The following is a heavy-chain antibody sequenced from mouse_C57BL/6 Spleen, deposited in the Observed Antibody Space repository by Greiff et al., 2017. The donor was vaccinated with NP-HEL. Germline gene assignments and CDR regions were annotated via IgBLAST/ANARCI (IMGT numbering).Heavy chain of an antibody. V-gene: IGHV1-82*01. D-gene: IGHD2-4*01. CDR1: GYAFSSSW. J-gene: IGHJ1*03. CDR3: ARSANDYDGWYFDV. CDR2: IYPGDGDT. Sequence: QVQLKESGPELVKPGASVKISCKASGYAFSSSWMNWVKQRPGKGLEWIGRIYPGDGDTNYNGKFKGKATLTADKSSSTAYMQLSSLTSEDSAVYFCARSANDYDGWYFDVWGTGTTVTVAS.